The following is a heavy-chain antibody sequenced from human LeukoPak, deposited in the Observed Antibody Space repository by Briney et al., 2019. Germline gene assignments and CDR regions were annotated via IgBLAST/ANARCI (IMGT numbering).Heavy chain of an antibody. D-gene: IGHD2-15*01. CDR2: INPNSGGT. J-gene: IGHJ4*02. CDR3: ASIENAVGVAATPH. CDR1: GYTFTGYY. Sequence: ASVKVSCKASGYTFTGYYMHWVRQAPGQGLEWMGRINPNSGGTNYAQKFQGRVTMTRDTSISTAYMELSRLRSDDRAVYYCASIENAVGVAATPHWGQGKLVTVSS. V-gene: IGHV1-2*06.